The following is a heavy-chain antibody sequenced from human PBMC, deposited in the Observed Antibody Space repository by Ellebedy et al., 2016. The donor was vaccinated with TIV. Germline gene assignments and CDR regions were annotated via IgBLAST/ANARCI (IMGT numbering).Heavy chain of an antibody. Sequence: GESLKISCAASGFTFSSYWMHWVRQAPGKGLVWVSRINSDGSSTGYADSVKGRFTISRDNAKNTLYLQMNSLRAEDPAVYYYAREQVGYSGYDPLDYWGQGTLVTVSS. D-gene: IGHD5-12*01. CDR1: GFTFSSYW. CDR3: AREQVGYSGYDPLDY. CDR2: INSDGSST. V-gene: IGHV3-74*01. J-gene: IGHJ4*02.